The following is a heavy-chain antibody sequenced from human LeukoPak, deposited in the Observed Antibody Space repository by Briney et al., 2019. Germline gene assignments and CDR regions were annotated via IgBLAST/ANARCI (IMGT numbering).Heavy chain of an antibody. V-gene: IGHV4-34*01. CDR3: ARRLGYCSSTSCSYWYFDL. D-gene: IGHD2-2*01. CDR2: INHSGST. J-gene: IGHJ2*01. Sequence: SETLSLTCAVYGGSFSGYYWSWIRQPPGKGLEWIGEINHSGSTNYNPSLKSRVTISVDTSKNQFSLKLSSVTAADTAVYYCARRLGYCSSTSCSYWYFDLWGRGTLVTVSS. CDR1: GGSFSGYY.